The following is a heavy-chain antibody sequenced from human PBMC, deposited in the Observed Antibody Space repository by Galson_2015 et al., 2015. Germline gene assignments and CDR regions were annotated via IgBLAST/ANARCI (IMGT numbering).Heavy chain of an antibody. CDR3: ARTPARGIVATIWAGDYYYYGMDV. J-gene: IGHJ6*02. D-gene: IGHD5-12*01. Sequence: QSGAEVKKPGESLKISCKDSGYSFTSYWIGWVRQMPGKGLEWMGIIYPGDSDTRYSPSFQGQVTISADKSISTAYLQWSSLKASDTAMYYCARTPARGIVATIWAGDYYYYGMDVWGQGTTVTVSS. V-gene: IGHV5-51*01. CDR1: GYSFTSYW. CDR2: IYPGDSDT.